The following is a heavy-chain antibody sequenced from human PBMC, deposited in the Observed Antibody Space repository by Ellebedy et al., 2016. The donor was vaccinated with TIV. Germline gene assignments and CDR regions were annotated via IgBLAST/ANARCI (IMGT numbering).Heavy chain of an antibody. J-gene: IGHJ4*02. CDR1: GFILSTYA. D-gene: IGHD2-15*01. CDR3: AKGGGSCCFEV. CDR2: ISGSGGST. V-gene: IGHV3-23*01. Sequence: GESLKISCAASGFILSTYAMSWVRQAPGKGLEWVSAISGSGGSTYYADSVKGRFAISRDNSNNTLYLQMNSLRAEDTAVYYCAKGGGSCCFEVWGQGTLVTVSS.